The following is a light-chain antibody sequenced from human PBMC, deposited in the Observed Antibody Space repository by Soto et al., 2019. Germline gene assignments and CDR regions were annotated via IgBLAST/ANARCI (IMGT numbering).Light chain of an antibody. CDR1: SSDVGGYNY. V-gene: IGLV2-14*01. Sequence: QSALTQPASVSGSPGQSITISCTGTSSDVGGYNYVSWYQQYPGRVPKLLIYKVSNRPTGISNRFSGSKSGNTASLTISGLQAEDEADYFCTSPTPVSLYVFRSGTKLTV. J-gene: IGLJ1*01. CDR3: TSPTPVSLYV. CDR2: KVS.